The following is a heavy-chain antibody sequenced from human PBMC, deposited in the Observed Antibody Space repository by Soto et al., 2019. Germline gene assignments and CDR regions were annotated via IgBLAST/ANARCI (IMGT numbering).Heavy chain of an antibody. V-gene: IGHV1-18*01. D-gene: IGHD3-9*01. CDR3: ARERHYDILTGYYPFDY. CDR2: ISAYNGHT. J-gene: IGHJ4*02. CDR1: GYTFTNYG. Sequence: ASVKVSCKASGYTFTNYGISWVRQAPGQGLEWMGWISAYNGHTNYAQKLQGRVTMTTDTSTSTAYMELRSLRSDDTAVYYCARERHYDILTGYYPFDYWGQGTLVTVSS.